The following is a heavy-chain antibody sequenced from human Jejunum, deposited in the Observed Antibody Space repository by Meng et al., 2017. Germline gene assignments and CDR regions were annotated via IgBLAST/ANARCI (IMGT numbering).Heavy chain of an antibody. D-gene: IGHD2-21*01. CDR3: ARPHTSA. V-gene: IGHV4-39*01. CDR1: GGSISTNNHY. CDR2: ISYSGTT. J-gene: IGHJ5*02. Sequence: QLQLQESVQGLGKPSETLSLTRTVSGGSISTNNHYWAWIRQPPGKGLEWIGTISYSGTTYYNPSLKSRVTVSVDTSKNQFSLKLSSVTAADTAVYYCARPHTSAWGQGTLVTVSS.